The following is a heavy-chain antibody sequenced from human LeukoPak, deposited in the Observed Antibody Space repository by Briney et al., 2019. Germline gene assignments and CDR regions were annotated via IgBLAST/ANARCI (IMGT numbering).Heavy chain of an antibody. CDR2: VYYGGST. J-gene: IGHJ4*02. D-gene: IGHD5-12*01. V-gene: IGHV4-59*01. CDR3: ARGGIRGYSAFDNLDF. CDR1: GASINDFY. Sequence: SETLSLTCAVSGASINDFYWSWIRQPPGKGLEWIGYVYYGGSTNYNPSLKSRVSMSVDTSKNQFSLTLTSVTVADTAFYYCARGGIRGYSAFDNLDFWGLGTDVTISS.